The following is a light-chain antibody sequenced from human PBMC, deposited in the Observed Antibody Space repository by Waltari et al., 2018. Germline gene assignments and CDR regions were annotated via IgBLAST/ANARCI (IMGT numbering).Light chain of an antibody. J-gene: IGLJ2*01. CDR1: KLGDKY. V-gene: IGLV3-1*01. CDR2: QDT. Sequence: SYELTQPPSVSVSPGQTASITCSGDKLGDKYVCWYQQKQGQSPVLVIYQDTKRPSGSPERFYGSNSGNTATLTISGTQAMDEADYYCQAWDSSTVVFGGGTKLTVL. CDR3: QAWDSSTVV.